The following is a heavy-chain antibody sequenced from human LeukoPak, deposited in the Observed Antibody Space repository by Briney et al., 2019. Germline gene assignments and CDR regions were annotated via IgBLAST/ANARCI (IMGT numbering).Heavy chain of an antibody. CDR2: MNPTTGNT. D-gene: IGHD3-22*01. Sequence: GASVKVSCKASGYTFSSYDINWVRQATGQGLEWMGWMNPTTGNTGYAQKFQGRITMTRDTSINTAYMEISSLRSEDTAVYYCARLSETPAYYDTHGYYYLGYWGQGTLVTVSS. CDR3: ARLSETPAYYDTHGYYYLGY. CDR1: GYTFSSYD. J-gene: IGHJ4*02. V-gene: IGHV1-8*01.